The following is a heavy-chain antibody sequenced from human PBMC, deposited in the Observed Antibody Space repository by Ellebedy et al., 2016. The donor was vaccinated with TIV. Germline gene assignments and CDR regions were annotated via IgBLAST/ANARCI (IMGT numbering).Heavy chain of an antibody. D-gene: IGHD5-12*01. J-gene: IGHJ5*02. CDR3: ALSPMSGYSGYPIPNWFDP. CDR1: GGSISSSSYY. Sequence: SETLSLXXTVSGGSISSSSYYWGWIRQPPGKGLEWIGSIYYSGSTYYNPSLKSRVTISVDTSKNQFSLKLSSVTAADTAVYYCALSPMSGYSGYPIPNWFDPWGQGTLVTVSS. V-gene: IGHV4-39*01. CDR2: IYYSGST.